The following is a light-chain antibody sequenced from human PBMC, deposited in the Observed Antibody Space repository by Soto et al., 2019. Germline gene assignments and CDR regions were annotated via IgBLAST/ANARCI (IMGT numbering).Light chain of an antibody. CDR2: EVS. CDR3: QQYETSVMYT. J-gene: IGKJ2*01. V-gene: IGKV3-20*01. CDR1: QSVRSSF. Sequence: EIVLTQSPGTLSLSPGERATLSCRASQSVRSSFFAWYQQKPGQAPRLLIYEVSVRATGIPDRFSGSGSGTDLTLSINRLEPEDFAVYYCQQYETSVMYTFGQGTKLEIK.